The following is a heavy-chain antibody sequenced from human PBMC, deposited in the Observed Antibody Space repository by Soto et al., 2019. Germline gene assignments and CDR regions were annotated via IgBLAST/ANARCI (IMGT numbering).Heavy chain of an antibody. V-gene: IGHV4-39*01. CDR2: VYSSGTT. D-gene: IGHD2-15*01. Sequence: QLQLQESGPGLVKPSETLSLTCTVSGGSITTSNYYWVWIRQPPGKGLEWITMVYSSGTTYYNPSLKSRVTISIDTSKNQFSLKLRSVSATDTAIYYCANYKGGRSYTGTYWGRGTLVTVSP. CDR1: GGSITTSNYY. J-gene: IGHJ4*02. CDR3: ANYKGGRSYTGTY.